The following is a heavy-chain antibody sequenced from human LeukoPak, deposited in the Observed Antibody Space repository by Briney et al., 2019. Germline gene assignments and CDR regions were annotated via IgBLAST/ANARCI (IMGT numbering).Heavy chain of an antibody. CDR2: IIQMLGVA. Sequence: SVKVSCKASGSIFSNYAITWVRQAPGQGLEWMGRIIQMLGVANNAETFQDRVTINANKSTNTMYVECSSLKSEDTAVYYCARERSDCSGSACYSRNRNHSGLDVWGQGTTVTVSS. J-gene: IGHJ6*02. CDR1: GSIFSNYA. CDR3: ARERSDCSGSACYSRNRNHSGLDV. V-gene: IGHV1-69*04. D-gene: IGHD2-15*01.